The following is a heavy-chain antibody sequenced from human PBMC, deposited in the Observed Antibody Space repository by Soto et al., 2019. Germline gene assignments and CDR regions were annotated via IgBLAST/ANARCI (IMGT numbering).Heavy chain of an antibody. J-gene: IGHJ2*01. V-gene: IGHV3-30*18. D-gene: IGHD1-1*01. CDR3: AKQLAPYWYFDL. CDR1: GFTFSSYG. CDR2: ISYDGSNK. Sequence: GALRLSCAASGFTFSSYGMHWVRQAPGKELEWVAVISYDGSNKYYADSVKGRFTISRDNSKNTLYLQMNSLRAEDTAVYYCAKQLAPYWYFDLWGRGTLVTVSS.